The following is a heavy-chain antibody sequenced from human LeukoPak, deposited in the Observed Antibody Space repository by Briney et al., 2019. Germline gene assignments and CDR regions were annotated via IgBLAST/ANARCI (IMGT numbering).Heavy chain of an antibody. Sequence: SQTLSLTCTVSGGSISSGDYYWSWIRQPPGKGLEWIGYIYYSGSTYYNPSLKGRVTISVDTSKNQFSLKLSSVTAADTAVYYCARSINYYDSSGSGWDFDYWGQGTLVTVSS. D-gene: IGHD3-22*01. V-gene: IGHV4-30-4*01. CDR3: ARSINYYDSSGSGWDFDY. CDR1: GGSISSGDYY. CDR2: IYYSGST. J-gene: IGHJ4*02.